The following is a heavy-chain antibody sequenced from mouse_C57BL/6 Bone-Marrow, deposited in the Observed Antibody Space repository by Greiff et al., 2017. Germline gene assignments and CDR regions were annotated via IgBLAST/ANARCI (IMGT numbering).Heavy chain of an antibody. V-gene: IGHV1-50*01. D-gene: IGHD2-4*01. CDR3: ARSLPYYYDYGYYIDY. J-gene: IGHJ2*01. CDR2: IDPSDSYT. Sequence: QVQLQQPGAELVKPGASVKLSCKASGYTFTSYWMQWVKQRPGQGLEWIGEIDPSDSYTNYNQKFKGKATLTVDTSSSAAYMQLTSLTSEDSAVYYCARSLPYYYDYGYYIDYWGQGTPLTVSP. CDR1: GYTFTSYW.